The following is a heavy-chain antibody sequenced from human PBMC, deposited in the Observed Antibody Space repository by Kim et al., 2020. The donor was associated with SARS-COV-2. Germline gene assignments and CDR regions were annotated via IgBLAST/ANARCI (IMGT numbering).Heavy chain of an antibody. Sequence: HAGSEKGRLTSSRDNSKNTAYLQMNSVKVEDTSGYYCAKSLYSNSINDYWGQGTLVTVSS. D-gene: IGHD6-6*01. CDR3: AKSLYSNSINDY. V-gene: IGHV3-73*01. J-gene: IGHJ4*02.